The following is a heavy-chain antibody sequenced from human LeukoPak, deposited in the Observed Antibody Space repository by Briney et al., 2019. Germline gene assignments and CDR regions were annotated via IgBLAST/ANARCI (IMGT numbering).Heavy chain of an antibody. CDR1: GGSISSGGYY. V-gene: IGHV4-31*03. CDR2: IYYSGST. J-gene: IGHJ4*02. CDR3: ARTSPITMVSVYYFDY. D-gene: IGHD3-10*01. Sequence: SQTLSLTCTVSGGSISSGGYYWSWIRQHPGKGLEWIGYIYYSGSTYYNPSLKSRVTISVDTSKNQFSPKLSSVTAADTAVYYCARTSPITMVSVYYFDYWGQGTLVTVSS.